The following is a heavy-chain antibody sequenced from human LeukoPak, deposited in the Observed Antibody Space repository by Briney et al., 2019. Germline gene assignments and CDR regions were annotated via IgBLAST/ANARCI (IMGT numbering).Heavy chain of an antibody. CDR3: AKAPTGGSYLGDY. J-gene: IGHJ4*02. D-gene: IGHD1-26*01. CDR1: GFTFSSYA. V-gene: IGHV3-23*01. Sequence: GGSLRLSCAASGFTFSSYAMSWVRQAPGEGLEWVSAISGSGGSTYYADSVEGRFAISRDNSKNTLYLQMNSLRAEDTAVYYCAKAPTGGSYLGDYWGQGTLVTVSS. CDR2: ISGSGGST.